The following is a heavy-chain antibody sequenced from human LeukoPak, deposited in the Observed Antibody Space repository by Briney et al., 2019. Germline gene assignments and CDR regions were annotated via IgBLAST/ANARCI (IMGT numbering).Heavy chain of an antibody. D-gene: IGHD3-3*01. Sequence: ASVKVSCKASGYTFTGYYMHWVRQAPGQGLEWMGWINPNSGGTNYAQKFQGRGTMTRDTSISTAYMELSRLRSDYTAVYYCARDTRYYDFWSGYQNWGQGTLVTVSS. CDR1: GYTFTGYY. CDR3: ARDTRYYDFWSGYQN. J-gene: IGHJ4*02. V-gene: IGHV1-2*02. CDR2: INPNSGGT.